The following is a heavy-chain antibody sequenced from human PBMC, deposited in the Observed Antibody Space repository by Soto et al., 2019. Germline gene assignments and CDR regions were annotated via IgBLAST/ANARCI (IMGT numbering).Heavy chain of an antibody. CDR2: IRDSGDT. D-gene: IGHD3-10*01. Sequence: QVQLQESGPGLVKPSETLSLICSDSGGSISSHNWGWIRLPPGQGLEWIGYIRDSGDTSYNPSLNSLVSMSLDTSRKEFSLKLSSVTAADAAVYYCVRQGFGALHGLVDVWGQGTTVTVSS. J-gene: IGHJ6*02. CDR1: GGSISSHN. V-gene: IGHV4-59*08. CDR3: VRQGFGALHGLVDV.